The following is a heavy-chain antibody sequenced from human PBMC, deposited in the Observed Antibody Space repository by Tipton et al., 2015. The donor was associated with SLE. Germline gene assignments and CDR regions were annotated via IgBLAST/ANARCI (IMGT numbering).Heavy chain of an antibody. V-gene: IGHV4-4*07. J-gene: IGHJ4*02. CDR1: RGAFRDYS. D-gene: IGHD6-19*01. CDR2: IDPSGDT. CDR3: ARDSPTVAGTFDS. Sequence: TLSLTCSVSRGAFRDYSWSWIRQPAGKGLEWIGRIDPSGDTDYNPSLKSRVTMSIDMSRAQFSLNLYSVTAADTAVYYCARDSPTVAGTFDSWGQGTLVTVSS.